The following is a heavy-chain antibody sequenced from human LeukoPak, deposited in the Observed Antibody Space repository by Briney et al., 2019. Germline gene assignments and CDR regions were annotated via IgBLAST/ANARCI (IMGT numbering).Heavy chain of an antibody. J-gene: IGHJ5*02. V-gene: IGHV4-39*01. Sequence: SETLSLTCNVSGGSISTTTNSWGWAWIRQRPTKGLEWIGSIYYGGSPYYTSSLKSRVTISVDTSKNQFSLKLSSVTAADTAVYYCASIGTRREHWFDPWGQGTLVTVSS. CDR3: ASIGTRREHWFDP. CDR1: GGSISTTTNS. CDR2: IYYGGSP. D-gene: IGHD1-1*01.